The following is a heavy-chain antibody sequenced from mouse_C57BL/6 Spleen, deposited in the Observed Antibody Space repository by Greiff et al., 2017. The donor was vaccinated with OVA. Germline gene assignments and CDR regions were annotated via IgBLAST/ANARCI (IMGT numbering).Heavy chain of an antibody. J-gene: IGHJ2*01. CDR1: GFTFSSYA. V-gene: IGHV5-9-1*02. CDR3: TRGYDYDGHYFDY. D-gene: IGHD2-4*01. CDR2: ISSGGDYI. Sequence: EVKVVESGEGLVKPGGSLKLSCAASGFTFSSYAMSWVRQTPEKRLEWVAYISSGGDYIYYADTVKGRFTISRDNARNTLYLQMSSLKSEDTAMYYCTRGYDYDGHYFDYWGQGTTLTVSS.